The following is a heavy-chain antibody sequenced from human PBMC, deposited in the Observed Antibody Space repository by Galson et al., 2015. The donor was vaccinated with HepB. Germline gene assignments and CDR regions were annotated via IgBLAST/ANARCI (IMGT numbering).Heavy chain of an antibody. CDR3: AKVAILGATPHYFDY. D-gene: IGHD2-21*01. V-gene: IGHV3-23*01. CDR2: ISGGAEIT. Sequence: SLRLSCAASGFTFTRYAKSWVRQAPGKGLEWVSSISGGAEITYYAGSVKGRFSISRDSSRNIVYLQLNSLSVEDTAVYYCAKVAILGATPHYFDYLGQGTLVTVSS. CDR1: GFTFTRYA. J-gene: IGHJ4*02.